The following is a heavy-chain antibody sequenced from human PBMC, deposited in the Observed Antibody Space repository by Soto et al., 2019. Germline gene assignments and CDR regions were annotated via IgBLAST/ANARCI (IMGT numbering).Heavy chain of an antibody. V-gene: IGHV3-30*04. J-gene: IGHJ3*02. CDR3: ARDEEYYGSGSYYNAFDI. Sequence: GGSLRLSCAASGFTFSSYAMHWVRQAPGKGLEWVAVISYDGSNKYYADSVKGRFTISRDNSKNTLYLQMNSLRAEDTAVYYCARDEEYYGSGSYYNAFDIWGQGTMVTVSS. D-gene: IGHD3-10*01. CDR1: GFTFSSYA. CDR2: ISYDGSNK.